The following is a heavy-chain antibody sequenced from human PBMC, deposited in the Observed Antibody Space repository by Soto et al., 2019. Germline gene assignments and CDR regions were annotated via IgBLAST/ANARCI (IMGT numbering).Heavy chain of an antibody. CDR1: GGSISSGDYY. Sequence: SETLSLTCTVSGGSISSGDYYWSWIRQPPGKGLEWIGYIYYSGSTYYNPSLKSRVTISVDTSKNQFSLKLCAVTKAGTAVYYCARGWDGGVSYYHIDGMVVWGQGTTVTVSS. CDR3: ARGWDGGVSYYHIDGMVV. J-gene: IGHJ6*02. D-gene: IGHD3-3*01. CDR2: IYYSGST. V-gene: IGHV4-30-4*02.